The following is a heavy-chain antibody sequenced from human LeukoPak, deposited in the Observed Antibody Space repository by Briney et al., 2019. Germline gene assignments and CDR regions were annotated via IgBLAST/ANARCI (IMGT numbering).Heavy chain of an antibody. V-gene: IGHV1-18*04. CDR1: GYTFTSYY. D-gene: IGHD4-17*01. J-gene: IGHJ4*02. CDR3: ARDLMYGDSVAEFDY. CDR2: ISAYNGNT. Sequence: ASVKVSCKASGYTFTSYYMHWVRQAPGQGLEWMGWISAYNGNTNYAQKLQGRVTMTTDTSTSTAYMELRSLRSDDTAVYYCARDLMYGDSVAEFDYWGQGTLVTVSS.